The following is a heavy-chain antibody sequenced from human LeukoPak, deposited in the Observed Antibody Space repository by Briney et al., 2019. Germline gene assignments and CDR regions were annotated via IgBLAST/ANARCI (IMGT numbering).Heavy chain of an antibody. J-gene: IGHJ4*02. V-gene: IGHV3-30-3*01. Sequence: QPGGSLRLSCAASGFTFNIYAMTWVRQAPGKGLEWVAVISYDGSNKYYADSVKGRFTISRDNSKNTLYLQMNSLRAEDTAVYYCARERRDITMVRGVITAYFDYWGQGTLVTVSS. CDR1: GFTFNIYA. D-gene: IGHD3-10*01. CDR3: ARERRDITMVRGVITAYFDY. CDR2: ISYDGSNK.